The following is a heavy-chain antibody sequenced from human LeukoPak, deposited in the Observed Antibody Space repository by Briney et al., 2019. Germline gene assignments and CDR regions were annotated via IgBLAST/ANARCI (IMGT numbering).Heavy chain of an antibody. J-gene: IGHJ5*02. Sequence: PSETLSLTCAVYGESLNSYYWSWVRQPPGEGLEWIGEIYESGTTKYNPSLTSRVAISMVPSKQQFSLILSSVTAADTAVYYCARGAWATRLATWGLGTPVIVSS. CDR2: IYESGTT. CDR1: GESLNSYY. V-gene: IGHV4-34*01. D-gene: IGHD2-15*01. CDR3: ARGAWATRLAT.